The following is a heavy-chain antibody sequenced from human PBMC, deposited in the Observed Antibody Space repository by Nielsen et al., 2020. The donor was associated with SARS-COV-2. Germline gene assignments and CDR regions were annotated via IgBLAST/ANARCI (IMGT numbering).Heavy chain of an antibody. CDR2: IKQDGSEK. D-gene: IGHD3-16*01. CDR3: ARDTFDYYYGMDV. CDR1: GFTFSSYW. V-gene: IGHV3-7*03. Sequence: GGSLRLSCAASGFTFSSYWMSWVRQAPGKGLEWVANIKQDGSEKYYVDSVKGRFTISRDNAKNSLYLQMNSLRAEDTAVYYCARDTFDYYYGMDVWGQGTTVTVSS. J-gene: IGHJ6*02.